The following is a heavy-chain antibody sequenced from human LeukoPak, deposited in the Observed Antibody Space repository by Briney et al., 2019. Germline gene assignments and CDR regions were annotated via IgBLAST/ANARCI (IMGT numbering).Heavy chain of an antibody. CDR3: AITVDCRATTDCYSYFHH. Sequence: GGSLRLSCAASGFTFSGYFMHWVRQAPGKGLVWVSRVSSDGTYTEYADSVKGRFTISRDNAKDTLYLQVNSLRAEDTAVYYCAITVDCRATTDCYSYFHHWGQGTLVTVSS. V-gene: IGHV3-74*03. J-gene: IGHJ1*01. D-gene: IGHD2-21*02. CDR1: GFTFSGYF. CDR2: VSSDGTYT.